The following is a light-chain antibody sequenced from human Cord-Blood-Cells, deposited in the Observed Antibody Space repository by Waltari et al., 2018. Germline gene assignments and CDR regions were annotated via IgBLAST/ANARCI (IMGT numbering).Light chain of an antibody. J-gene: IGLJ2*01. V-gene: IGLV2-14*01. CDR2: DVS. CDR3: SSYTSSSTL. CDR1: SSDVGGYNY. Sequence: QSAQTQPASVSGSPGQSITISCTGTSSDVGGYNYVSWYQQHPGKAPKLMIYDVSNRPSVVSNRFSGSKSGNTASLTISGLQAEDEADYYCSSYTSSSTLFGGGTKLTVL.